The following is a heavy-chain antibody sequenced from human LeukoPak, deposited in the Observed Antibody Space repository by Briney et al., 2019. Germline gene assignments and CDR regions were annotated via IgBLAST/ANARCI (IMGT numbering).Heavy chain of an antibody. V-gene: IGHV3-30*03. CDR3: ARDLGYCSSTSCYGYMDV. J-gene: IGHJ6*03. CDR1: GFTISIYG. Sequence: GGSLRLSCVVSGFTISIYGMHWVRQAPGKGLEWLAVMSYDGSDKYYADSVKGRFTISRDNSKNTLYLQMNSLRAEDTAVYYCARDLGYCSSTSCYGYMDVWGKGTTVTVSS. CDR2: MSYDGSDK. D-gene: IGHD2-2*01.